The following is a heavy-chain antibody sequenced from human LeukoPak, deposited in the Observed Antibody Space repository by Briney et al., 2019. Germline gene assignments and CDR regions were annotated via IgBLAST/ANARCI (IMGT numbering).Heavy chain of an antibody. V-gene: IGHV1-8*01. J-gene: IGHJ4*02. Sequence: ASMKVSCKASGYTFTSYDINWVRQATGQGLEWMGWMNPNSGNTGYAQKFQGRVTMTRNTSISTAYMGLSSLRSEDTAVYYCAREAGGRLWLHDYWGQGTLVTVSS. D-gene: IGHD5-18*01. CDR1: GYTFTSYD. CDR3: AREAGGRLWLHDY. CDR2: MNPNSGNT.